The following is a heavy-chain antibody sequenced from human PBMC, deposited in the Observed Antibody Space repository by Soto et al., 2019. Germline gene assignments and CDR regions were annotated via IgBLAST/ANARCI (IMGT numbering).Heavy chain of an antibody. CDR2: IYYSGST. CDR3: ATAESRDTGDEIFDY. J-gene: IGHJ4*02. D-gene: IGHD7-27*01. Sequence: SETLSLTCTVSGGSISSGGYYWSWIRQHPGKGLEWIGYIYYSGSTYYNPSLKTRVTISVDTSKNQFSLKLSSVTAADTAVYYCATAESRDTGDEIFDYWGQGTLVTVSS. CDR1: GGSISSGGYY. V-gene: IGHV4-31*03.